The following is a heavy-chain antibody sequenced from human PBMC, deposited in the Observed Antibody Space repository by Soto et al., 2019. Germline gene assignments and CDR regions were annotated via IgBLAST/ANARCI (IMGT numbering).Heavy chain of an antibody. Sequence: QVQLVQSGAEVKKHGSSVKVSCKASGGTFSSYAISWVRQAPGQGLEWMGGIIPIFGTANYAQKFQGRVTITADESTSTAYMEMSSMRSEDTAVYYCARDADCSSTSCYGEGANWFDPGAREPWSPSPQ. CDR1: GGTFSSYA. CDR3: ARDADCSSTSCYGEGANWFDP. J-gene: IGHJ5*02. D-gene: IGHD2-2*01. V-gene: IGHV1-69*01. CDR2: IIPIFGTA.